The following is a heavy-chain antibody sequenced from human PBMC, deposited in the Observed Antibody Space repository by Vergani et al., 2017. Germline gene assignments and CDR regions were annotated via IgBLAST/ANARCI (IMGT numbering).Heavy chain of an antibody. J-gene: IGHJ4*02. Sequence: VQLLESGGGLVQPGKSLRLSCTASGFTFSSYSMSWVRQVPGKGLEWVSTVSGRGDRTFYADSVKGRFTISRDNSKTTLYLQMSSLGADDTAIYYCAKNSSRVPRWDFWGQGALVTVSS. CDR1: GFTFSSYS. CDR3: AKNSSRVPRWDF. V-gene: IGHV3-23*01. CDR2: VSGRGDRT. D-gene: IGHD4-23*01.